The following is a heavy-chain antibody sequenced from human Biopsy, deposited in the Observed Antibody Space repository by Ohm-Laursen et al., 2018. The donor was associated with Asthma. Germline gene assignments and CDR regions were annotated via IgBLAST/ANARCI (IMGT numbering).Heavy chain of an antibody. J-gene: IGHJ4*02. CDR3: ARGWNCGGDCYSLDS. D-gene: IGHD2-21*02. CDR1: GDSIDSGDYS. Sequence: TLSLTCAVSGDSIDSGDYSWTRIRQSPGVGLEWIGYIYRNGDTYYNPTLKNRVTISIDRSKNQFSLRLRSVTAADTAVYYCARGWNCGGDCYSLDSWGQGTLVTVSS. V-gene: IGHV4-30-2*06. CDR2: IYRNGDT.